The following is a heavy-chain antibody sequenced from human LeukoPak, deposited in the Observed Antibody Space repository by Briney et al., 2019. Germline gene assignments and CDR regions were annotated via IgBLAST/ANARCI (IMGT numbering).Heavy chain of an antibody. Sequence: SVKVSCKASGGTFSSYAISWVRQALGQGLEWMGGIIPMFGTANYAQKFQGRVTITTDESTSTAYMELSSLRSEDTAVYYCARTYCSSTSCYLDYWGQGTLVTVSS. CDR3: ARTYCSSTSCYLDY. D-gene: IGHD2-2*01. V-gene: IGHV1-69*05. J-gene: IGHJ4*02. CDR1: GGTFSSYA. CDR2: IIPMFGTA.